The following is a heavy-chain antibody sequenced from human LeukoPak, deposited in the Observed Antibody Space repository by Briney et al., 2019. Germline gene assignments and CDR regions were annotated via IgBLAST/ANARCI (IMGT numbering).Heavy chain of an antibody. V-gene: IGHV3-23*01. J-gene: IGHJ4*02. CDR1: GFTFSSYA. Sequence: PGGSLRLSCAASGFTFSSYAMSWVRQAPGKGLEWVSAISGSGGSTYYADSVKGRFTVSRDNAKNSLYLQMNSMRAEDTAVYYCARDHFPDLELPIEVQSDYWGQGTLVTVSS. CDR2: ISGSGGST. D-gene: IGHD1-7*01. CDR3: ARDHFPDLELPIEVQSDY.